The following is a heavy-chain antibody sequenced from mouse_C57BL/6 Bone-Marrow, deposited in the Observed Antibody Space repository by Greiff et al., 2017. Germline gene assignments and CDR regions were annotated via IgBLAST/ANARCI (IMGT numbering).Heavy chain of an antibody. J-gene: IGHJ2*01. CDR1: GFTFSDYY. CDR2: ISNGGGST. D-gene: IGHD1-1*01. Sequence: EVQLVESGGGLVQPGGSLKLSCAASGFTFSDYYMYWVRQTPEKRLEWVAYISNGGGSTYYPDTVKGRFPISRDNAKNTLYLQMSRLKSEDTAMYYCARGDYYGNYFDYWGQGTTLTVSS. CDR3: ARGDYYGNYFDY. V-gene: IGHV5-12*01.